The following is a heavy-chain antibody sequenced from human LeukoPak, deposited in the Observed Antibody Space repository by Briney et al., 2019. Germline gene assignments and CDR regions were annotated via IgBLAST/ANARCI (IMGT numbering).Heavy chain of an antibody. CDR3: ALVAAVQYYMDV. CDR2: IHPGDSDI. J-gene: IGHJ6*03. Sequence: GESLKISCQGSGYSFTNYWIGWVRQMPGKGLEWMGIIHPGDSDIKYSPSFQGQITISADKSISTAYLQWSSLKTSDTAIYYCALVAAVQYYMDVWDEGTTVTVSS. V-gene: IGHV5-51*01. D-gene: IGHD6-13*01. CDR1: GYSFTNYW.